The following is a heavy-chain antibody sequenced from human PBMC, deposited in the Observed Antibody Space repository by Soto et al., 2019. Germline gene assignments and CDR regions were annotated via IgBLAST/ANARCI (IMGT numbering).Heavy chain of an antibody. V-gene: IGHV3-7*01. CDR1: GFTFSSDW. Sequence: GGSLRLSCAASGFTFSSDWMSWVRQAPGKGLEWVANIKQDGSEKYYVDSVKGRFTISRDNAKNSLYLQMNSLRAEDTAVYYCASALPSATLWGQGTLVPVSS. D-gene: IGHD2-15*01. CDR3: ASALPSATL. CDR2: IKQDGSEK. J-gene: IGHJ4*02.